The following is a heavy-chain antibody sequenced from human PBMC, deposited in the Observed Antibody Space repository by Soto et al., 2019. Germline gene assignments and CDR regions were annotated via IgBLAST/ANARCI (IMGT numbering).Heavy chain of an antibody. D-gene: IGHD3-22*01. CDR3: ARGPPFYYDSSGYPVHY. CDR1: GGTFSSYT. CDR2: IIPILGIA. Sequence: QVQLVQSGAEVKKPGSSVKVSCKASGGTFSSYTISWVQQAPGQGLEWMGRIIPILGIANYAQKFQGRVTITADKSTSTAYMELSSLRSEDTAVYYCARGPPFYYDSSGYPVHYWGQGTLVTVSS. V-gene: IGHV1-69*02. J-gene: IGHJ4*02.